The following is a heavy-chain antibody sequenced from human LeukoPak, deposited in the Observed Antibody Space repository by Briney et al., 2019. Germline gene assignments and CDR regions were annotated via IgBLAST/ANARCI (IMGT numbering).Heavy chain of an antibody. D-gene: IGHD5-18*01. CDR1: GYTLTESS. V-gene: IGHV1-24*01. CDR2: FDPEDGET. Sequence: ASVKVSCKVSGYTLTESSMHWVRQAPGKGLEWMGGFDPEDGETIYAQKFQGRVTMTEDTTTDTAYMELSSLRSEDTAVYYCATPRGYSYGSGGFDYWGQGTLVTVSS. J-gene: IGHJ4*02. CDR3: ATPRGYSYGSGGFDY.